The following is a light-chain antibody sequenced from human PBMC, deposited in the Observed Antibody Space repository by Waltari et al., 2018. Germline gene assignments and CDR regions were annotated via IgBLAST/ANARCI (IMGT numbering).Light chain of an antibody. CDR1: QSVKSN. CDR3: QQYDNWPPT. J-gene: IGKJ4*01. V-gene: IGKV3-15*01. Sequence: EVVMTQSPAMASVSPGERAALFCRASQSVKSNVAWYQQKPGQAPRLLLYGASTRATGVPVRFSGSGSGTEFTLTISSLQSEDFAVYYCQQYDNWPPTFGGGVKVEIK. CDR2: GAS.